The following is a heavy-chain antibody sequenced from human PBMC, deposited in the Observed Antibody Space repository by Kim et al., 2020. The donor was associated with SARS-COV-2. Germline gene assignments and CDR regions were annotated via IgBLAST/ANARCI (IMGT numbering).Heavy chain of an antibody. J-gene: IGHJ4*02. D-gene: IGHD1-26*01. Sequence: GGSLRLSCAASGFTFSSYRMHWVRQAPGKGLVWVSRINSDRATTSYADSVKGRFTISRDNAKRTLYMQMNSLRAEDTAVYYCASRRYTGTYHYFDYWGQGTLVTVSS. CDR2: INSDRATT. CDR3: ASRRYTGTYHYFDY. CDR1: GFTFSSYR. V-gene: IGHV3-74*01.